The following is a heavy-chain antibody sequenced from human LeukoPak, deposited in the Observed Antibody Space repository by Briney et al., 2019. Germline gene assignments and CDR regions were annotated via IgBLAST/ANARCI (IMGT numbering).Heavy chain of an antibody. CDR1: GGSISSSSYY. Sequence: PSETLSLTCTVSGGSISSSSYYWGWIRRPPGKGLEWIGSIYYSGSTYYNPSLKSRVTISVDTSKNQFSLKLSSVTAADTAVYYCARRRAATTYYYYYYMDVWGKGTTVTVSS. D-gene: IGHD2-15*01. CDR3: ARRRAATTYYYYYYMDV. CDR2: IYYSGST. V-gene: IGHV4-39*01. J-gene: IGHJ6*03.